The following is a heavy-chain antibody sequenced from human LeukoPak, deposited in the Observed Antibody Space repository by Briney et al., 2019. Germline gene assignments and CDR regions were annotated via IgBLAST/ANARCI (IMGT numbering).Heavy chain of an antibody. CDR3: AKDGDQVTVTELDY. CDR1: GFSFSTYA. J-gene: IGHJ4*02. CDR2: IYSGGST. Sequence: PGGSLRLSCAASGFSFSTYAMTWVRQAPGRGLEWVSVIYSGGSTYYADSVKGRFTISRDNSKSTLYLEMNSLRAEDTAVYYCAKDGDQVTVTELDYWGQGTLVTVSS. V-gene: IGHV3-23*03. D-gene: IGHD4-17*01.